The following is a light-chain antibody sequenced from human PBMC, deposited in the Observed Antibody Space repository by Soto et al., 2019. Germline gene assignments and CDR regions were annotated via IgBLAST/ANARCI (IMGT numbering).Light chain of an antibody. CDR2: TNN. V-gene: IGLV1-44*01. J-gene: IGLJ3*02. CDR3: AAWDDSLNGWV. CDR1: GSNIGSNT. Sequence: QLVLTQPPSASGTPGQRVTISCSGSGSNIGSNTVNWYQQLPGTAPKLLIYTNNQRPSGVPDRFSGSKSGTSASLAISGLQSEDEADYYCAAWDDSLNGWVFGGGTKVTVL.